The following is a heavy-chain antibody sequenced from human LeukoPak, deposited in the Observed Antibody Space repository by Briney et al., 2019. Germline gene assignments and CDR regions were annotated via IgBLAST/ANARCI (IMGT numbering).Heavy chain of an antibody. CDR1: GGSISNNY. D-gene: IGHD3-16*01. CDR3: ARGRYGWLPFDY. V-gene: IGHV4-59*01. Sequence: SGTLSLTCNVSGGSISNNYWTWIRQPPGKGLEWIGYIYYSGSTNYNPSLKSRVTISVDTSKNQFTLKLSSVTAADTAVYYCARGRYGWLPFDYWGQGTLVTVSS. J-gene: IGHJ4*02. CDR2: IYYSGST.